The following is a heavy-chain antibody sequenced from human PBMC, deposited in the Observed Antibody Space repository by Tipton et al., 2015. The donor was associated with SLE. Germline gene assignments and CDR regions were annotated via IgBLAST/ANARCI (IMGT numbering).Heavy chain of an antibody. Sequence: QVQLVQSGAEVKKPGASVRVSCKTAGYKFAAYYMHWVRQTPGQGLEWMGYINPDSGGANYAQNFQGRVTMTSDTSINTAYMELSRLASDDTAVYYCARLGYCTGDTVCFTGIDQWGQGTLVTVSS. CDR1: GYKFAAYY. CDR3: ARLGYCTGDTVCFTGIDQ. D-gene: IGHD2-8*02. V-gene: IGHV1-2*02. J-gene: IGHJ5*02. CDR2: INPDSGGA.